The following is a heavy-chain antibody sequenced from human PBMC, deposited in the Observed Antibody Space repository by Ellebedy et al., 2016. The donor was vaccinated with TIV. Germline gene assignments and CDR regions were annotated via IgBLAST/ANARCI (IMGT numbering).Heavy chain of an antibody. D-gene: IGHD3-10*01. CDR2: IKPDGSEN. V-gene: IGHV3-7*03. Sequence: GESLKISCAASGFTFGNYWMSWVRQAPGTGLEWVAKIKPDGSENYYVDSVKGRFTISRDNAKNSLSLKMDSLRAEDTAVYFCAWAPRGGTDNWGQGTLVTVSS. CDR3: AWAPRGGTDN. CDR1: GFTFGNYW. J-gene: IGHJ4*02.